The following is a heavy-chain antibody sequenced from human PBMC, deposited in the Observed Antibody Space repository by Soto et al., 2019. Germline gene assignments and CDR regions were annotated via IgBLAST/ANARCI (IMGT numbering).Heavy chain of an antibody. CDR1: GFTFTNYR. CDR2: IHNDGTT. CDR3: ARDFEGLGY. D-gene: IGHD3-16*01. V-gene: IGHV3-74*01. Sequence: EVQLVESGGGLVQPGGSLTLSCAASGFTFTNYRMHWVLQALGKGLVWVASIHNDGTTNYADYVKGRFTISRANAKNTLYLQMNSLRAEDTAVYYCARDFEGLGYWGRGHLVTVSS. J-gene: IGHJ4*02.